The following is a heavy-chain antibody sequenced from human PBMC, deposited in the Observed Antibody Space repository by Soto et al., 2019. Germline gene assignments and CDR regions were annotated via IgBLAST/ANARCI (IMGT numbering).Heavy chain of an antibody. Sequence: GASVKVSCKASGGTFSSYAISWVRQAPGQGLEWMGGIIPIFGTANYAQKFQGRVTITADESTSTAYMELSSLRSEDTAVYYCARPYCSGVSCHKRGFDCWCQGTLVTVSS. CDR2: IIPIFGTA. V-gene: IGHV1-69*13. J-gene: IGHJ4*02. D-gene: IGHD2-15*01. CDR1: GGTFSSYA. CDR3: ARPYCSGVSCHKRGFDC.